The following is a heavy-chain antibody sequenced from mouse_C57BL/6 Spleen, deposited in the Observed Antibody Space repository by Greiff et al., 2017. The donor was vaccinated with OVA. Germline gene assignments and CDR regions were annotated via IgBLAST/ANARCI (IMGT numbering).Heavy chain of an antibody. J-gene: IGHJ4*01. Sequence: DVKLVESGGDLVKPGGSLKLSCAASGFTFSSYGMSWVRQTPDKRLEWVATISSGGSYTYYPDSVKGRFTISRDNAKNTLYLQMSSLKSEDTAMYYCARQGEYAMDYWGQGTSVTVSS. V-gene: IGHV5-6*02. CDR3: ARQGEYAMDY. CDR2: ISSGGSYT. CDR1: GFTFSSYG.